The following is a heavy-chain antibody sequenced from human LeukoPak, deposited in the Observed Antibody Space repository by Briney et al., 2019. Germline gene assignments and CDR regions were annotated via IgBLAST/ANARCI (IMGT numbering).Heavy chain of an antibody. J-gene: IGHJ4*02. CDR2: IYSDGRT. CDR3: ARDLGVLSVGVPSTVTTDSFDY. CDR1: GFTVSSNY. D-gene: IGHD4-17*01. V-gene: IGHV3-66*01. Sequence: GGSLRLSCAASGFTVSSNYMSWVRQAPGKGLEWVSVIYSDGRTYYTDSVKGRFTIYRDNSKNTLYLQMNSLRAEDTAVYYCARDLGVLSVGVPSTVTTDSFDYWGQGTLVTVSS.